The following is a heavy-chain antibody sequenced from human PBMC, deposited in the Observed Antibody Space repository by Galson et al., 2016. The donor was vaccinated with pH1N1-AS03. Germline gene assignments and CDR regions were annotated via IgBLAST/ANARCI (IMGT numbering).Heavy chain of an antibody. CDR1: GAPITSGSHY. CDR2: IYYSGTT. CDR3: ARDGQLWPHYYPLDV. J-gene: IGHJ6*02. Sequence: SETLSLTCSVSGAPITSGSHYWTWIRQLPGKGLEWIGYIYYSGTTKFNPSLTTRVTMSVDRSKSQFSLHLMSVTAADTAVYYCARDGQLWPHYYPLDVWGQGTTVTVSS. D-gene: IGHD3-22*01. V-gene: IGHV4-61*01.